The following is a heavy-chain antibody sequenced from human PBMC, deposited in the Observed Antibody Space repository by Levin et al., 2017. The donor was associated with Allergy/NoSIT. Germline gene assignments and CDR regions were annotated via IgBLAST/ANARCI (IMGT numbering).Heavy chain of an antibody. CDR3: AKSPRRFLEWPYYYYMDG. J-gene: IGHJ6*03. CDR2: ITGSGYT. Sequence: GESLKISCAASGFTFSSNAMSWVRQPPGKGLEWVSAITGSGYTYYADSVKGRFTISRDNSKNTLYLQMNSLRAEDTAVYYCAKSPRRFLEWPYYYYMDGWGKGTTVTVSS. D-gene: IGHD3-3*01. CDR1: GFTFSSNA. V-gene: IGHV3-23*01.